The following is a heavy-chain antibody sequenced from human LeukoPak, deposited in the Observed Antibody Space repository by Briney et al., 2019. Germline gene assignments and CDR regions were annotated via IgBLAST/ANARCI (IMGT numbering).Heavy chain of an antibody. Sequence: SETLSLTCTVSGGSVTTYYWSWIRQSAGKGLEWIGHISTSGPTTYNPSLKSRVTMSVDASKNQFSLKLTSVTAADTAVYYGAREATVVGATIIWGQGTLVTVSS. V-gene: IGHV4-4*07. CDR2: ISTSGPT. D-gene: IGHD1-26*01. CDR3: AREATVVGATII. CDR1: GGSVTTYY. J-gene: IGHJ4*02.